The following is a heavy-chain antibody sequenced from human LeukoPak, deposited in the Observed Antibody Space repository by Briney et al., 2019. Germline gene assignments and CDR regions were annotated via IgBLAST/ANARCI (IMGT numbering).Heavy chain of an antibody. J-gene: IGHJ4*02. V-gene: IGHV3-23*01. CDR2: ISGSGGST. CDR1: GFTFSSYA. CDR3: AKDFRYYDSSGYKTFDY. Sequence: GGSLRPSCAASGFTFSSYAMSWVRQAPGKGLEWVSAISGSGGSTYYADSVKGRFTISRDNSKNTLYLQMNSLRAEDTAVYYCAKDFRYYDSSGYKTFDYWGQGTLVTVSS. D-gene: IGHD3-22*01.